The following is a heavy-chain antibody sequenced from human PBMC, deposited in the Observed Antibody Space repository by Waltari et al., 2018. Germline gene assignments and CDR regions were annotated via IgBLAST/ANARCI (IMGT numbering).Heavy chain of an antibody. CDR2: IKKDGSEK. Sequence: EVQLVESGGGLVQPGGSLRLSCAASGFSISTYYMRWVRQAPGKGREWVATIKKDGSEKYYVDSVKGRFTISRDNAKNSMYLQMNSLKAEDTAVYYCARRKWNYGSDDGMDVWGQGTTVTVSS. CDR3: ARRKWNYGSDDGMDV. D-gene: IGHD1-7*01. J-gene: IGHJ6*02. CDR1: GFSISTYY. V-gene: IGHV3-7*01.